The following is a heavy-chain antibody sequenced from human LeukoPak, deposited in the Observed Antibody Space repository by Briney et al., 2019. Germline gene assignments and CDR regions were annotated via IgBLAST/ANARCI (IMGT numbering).Heavy chain of an antibody. J-gene: IGHJ4*02. CDR3: AREGPRGNSQFDY. CDR2: IRTNGAGT. V-gene: IGHV3-23*01. D-gene: IGHD2/OR15-2a*01. CDR1: GFTFSSYN. Sequence: GGSLRLSCAASGFTFSSYNMNWVRRAPGQGLEWVSTIRTNGAGTHYADSVRGRFTISRDDSKNTLYLQMNSLRAEDTAIYYCAREGPRGNSQFDYWGQGTLVTVSS.